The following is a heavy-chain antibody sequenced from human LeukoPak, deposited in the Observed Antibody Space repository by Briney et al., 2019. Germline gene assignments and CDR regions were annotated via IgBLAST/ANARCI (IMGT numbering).Heavy chain of an antibody. V-gene: IGHV4-39*07. J-gene: IGHJ4*02. Sequence: SETLSLTCTVSGDSVTNTRYYWGWIRQPPGKGLEWIGTIYYTGDTYYNPSLKSRVTISVDTSKNQFSLKLSSVTAADTAVYYCARVKAGYSGIFDYWGQGTLVTVSS. D-gene: IGHD5-12*01. CDR1: GDSVTNTRYY. CDR2: IYYTGDT. CDR3: ARVKAGYSGIFDY.